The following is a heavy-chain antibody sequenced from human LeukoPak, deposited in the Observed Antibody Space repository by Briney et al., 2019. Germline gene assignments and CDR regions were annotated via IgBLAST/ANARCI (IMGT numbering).Heavy chain of an antibody. Sequence: SETLSLTCTVSGGSISSYYWSWIRQPPGKGLEWIGYIYYSGSTNYNPSLKSRVTISVDTSKNQFSPKLSSVTAADTAVYYCARDVSYYYDSSGYYGPFDYWGQGTLVTVSS. CDR1: GGSISSYY. V-gene: IGHV4-59*01. J-gene: IGHJ4*02. D-gene: IGHD3-22*01. CDR3: ARDVSYYYDSSGYYGPFDY. CDR2: IYYSGST.